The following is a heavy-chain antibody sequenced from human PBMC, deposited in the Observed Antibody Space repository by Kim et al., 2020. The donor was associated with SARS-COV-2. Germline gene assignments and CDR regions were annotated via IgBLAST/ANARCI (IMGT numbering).Heavy chain of an antibody. V-gene: IGHV3-30*04. CDR1: GFTFSSYS. Sequence: GGSLRLSCAASGFTFSSYSMHWVRQAPGKGLEWVAVISYDGSNKYYADSVKGRFTISRDNSKNTLYLQMNSLRAEDTAVYYCARNYYDSSDAFDIWGQGTMVTVSS. J-gene: IGHJ3*02. D-gene: IGHD3-22*01. CDR2: ISYDGSNK. CDR3: ARNYYDSSDAFDI.